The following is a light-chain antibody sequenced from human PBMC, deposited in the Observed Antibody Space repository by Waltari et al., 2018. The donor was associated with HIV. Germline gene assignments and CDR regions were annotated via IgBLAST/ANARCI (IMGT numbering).Light chain of an antibody. V-gene: IGKV4-1*01. J-gene: IGKJ2*01. CDR3: QQYFSTPYT. CDR1: QSVLYSSNNKNY. Sequence: DIVMNQSPDSLAVSLGERATINCKSSQSVLYSSNNKNYLAWYQQKPGLPPKLLIYWASTRESGVPDRFSGSGSGTDFTLTISSLQAEDVAVYYCQQYFSTPYTFGQGTKLEIK. CDR2: WAS.